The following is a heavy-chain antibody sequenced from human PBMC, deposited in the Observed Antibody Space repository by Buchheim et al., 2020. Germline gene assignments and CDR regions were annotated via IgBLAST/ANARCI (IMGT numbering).Heavy chain of an antibody. CDR1: GFTFSSYG. Sequence: QVQLVESGGGVVQPGRSLRLSCAASGFTFSSYGMHWVRQAPGKGLEWVAVIWYDGSNKYYADSVKGRFTISRDNAKNSLYLQMNSLRAEDTAVYYCALGIAGSGWQFDYWGQGTL. J-gene: IGHJ4*02. CDR2: IWYDGSNK. D-gene: IGHD6-19*01. V-gene: IGHV3-33*03. CDR3: ALGIAGSGWQFDY.